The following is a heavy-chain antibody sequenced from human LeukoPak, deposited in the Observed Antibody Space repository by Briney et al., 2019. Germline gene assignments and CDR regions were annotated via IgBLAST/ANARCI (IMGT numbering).Heavy chain of an antibody. CDR2: INHGGSST. Sequence: GGSLRLSCAASGFTFSDYWMHWVRQAPGKGLMWVSRINHGGSSTVYADSVKGRFTVSRDNARNTLYLQMNSLRAEDTAVYYCASSYGMDVWGQGTTVTVSS. CDR3: ASSYGMDV. D-gene: IGHD3-16*01. J-gene: IGHJ6*02. CDR1: GFTFSDYW. V-gene: IGHV3-74*01.